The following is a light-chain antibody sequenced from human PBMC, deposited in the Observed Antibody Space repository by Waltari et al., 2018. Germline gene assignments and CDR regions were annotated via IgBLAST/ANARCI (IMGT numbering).Light chain of an antibody. V-gene: IGKV1-39*01. J-gene: IGKJ2*01. CDR1: ESIGKY. Sequence: DIQMTQSPSSLSASVGDKITIPCRASESIGKYLNWDQQRPGKAPQLLIYAASNLQSGAPSRFSGSGPGTAFTLTISSLRPEDSATYYCQQSYTAPYTFGQGTHLEVK. CDR3: QQSYTAPYT. CDR2: AAS.